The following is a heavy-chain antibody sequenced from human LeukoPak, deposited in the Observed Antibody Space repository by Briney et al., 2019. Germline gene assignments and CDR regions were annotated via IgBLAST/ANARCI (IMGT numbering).Heavy chain of an antibody. CDR3: ARDRKTSIAGMDV. J-gene: IGHJ6*03. D-gene: IGHD6-6*01. CDR2: ISSSSSYI. Sequence: GGSLRLSCAASGFTFSSYSMNWVRQAPGKGLEWVSSISSSSSYIYYADSVKGRFTISRDNAKNSLYLQMNSLRAEDTAVYYCARDRKTSIAGMDVWGKGATVTVSS. V-gene: IGHV3-21*01. CDR1: GFTFSSYS.